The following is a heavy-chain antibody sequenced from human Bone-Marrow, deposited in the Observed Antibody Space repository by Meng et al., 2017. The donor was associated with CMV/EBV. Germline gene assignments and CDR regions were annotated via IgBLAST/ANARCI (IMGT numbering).Heavy chain of an antibody. Sequence: GESLKISCAAPGFSLSRYAMHWVRQPPGKGLEWVAVMSSDENKKNYADSVKGRFIISRDNSKNTLYLQMNSLRVENTAVYYCASLSPADPWGQGTLVTVSS. J-gene: IGHJ5*02. CDR1: GFSLSRYA. V-gene: IGHV3-30-3*01. CDR2: MSSDENKK. CDR3: ASLSPADP.